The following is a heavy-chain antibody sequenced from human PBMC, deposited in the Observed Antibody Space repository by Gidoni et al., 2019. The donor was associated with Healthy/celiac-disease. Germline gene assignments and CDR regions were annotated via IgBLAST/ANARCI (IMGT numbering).Heavy chain of an antibody. CDR1: GFTFSSYG. D-gene: IGHD1-26*01. J-gene: IGHJ4*02. CDR2: RRYDGSNK. CDR3: AKDRSGSSALFDY. Sequence: QVQLVESGGGVVQPGGSLRLSCAAAGFTFSSYGMHWVRQAPGKGLEWVAFRRYDGSNKYYADSVKGRFTISRDNSKNTLYLQMNSLRAEDTAVYYCAKDRSGSSALFDYWGQGTLVTVSS. V-gene: IGHV3-30*02.